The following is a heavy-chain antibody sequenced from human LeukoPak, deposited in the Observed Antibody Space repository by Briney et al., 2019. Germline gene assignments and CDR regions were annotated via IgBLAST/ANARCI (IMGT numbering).Heavy chain of an antibody. D-gene: IGHD6-13*01. V-gene: IGHV1-18*01. Sequence: GASVKVSCKASGYTFTSYGISWVRQAPGQGLEWMGWISGYNGYTNYAQKLQGRVTMTTDTSTSTAYMELKSLRSDDTAVYYCAREEGAPIAAANIWGLGTKVTVSS. CDR3: AREEGAPIAAANI. CDR2: ISGYNGYT. J-gene: IGHJ3*02. CDR1: GYTFTSYG.